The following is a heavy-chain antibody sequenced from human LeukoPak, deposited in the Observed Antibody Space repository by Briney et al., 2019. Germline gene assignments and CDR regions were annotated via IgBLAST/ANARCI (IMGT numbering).Heavy chain of an antibody. D-gene: IGHD4-11*01. J-gene: IGHJ6*03. Sequence: SETLSLTCTVSGGSISSYYWSWIRQPAGKGLEWIGRIYTNGNSDYNPSLKSRVTMSLDTSKNQFSLNLNSVTAADTAVYYCTRGRQDSSNYGTYYYYMDVWGRGTTVTVSS. CDR2: IYTNGNS. CDR3: TRGRQDSSNYGTYYYYMDV. CDR1: GGSISSYY. V-gene: IGHV4-4*07.